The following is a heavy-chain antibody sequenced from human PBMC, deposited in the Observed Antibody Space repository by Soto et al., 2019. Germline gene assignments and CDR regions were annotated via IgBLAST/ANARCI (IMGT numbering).Heavy chain of an antibody. Sequence: PSETLSLTXAVSGGSISSSNWWSWVRQPPGKGLEWIGEIYHSGSTNYNPSLKSRVTISVDKSKNQFSLKLSSVTAADTAVYYGARGMAVAGNGFDYWGQGTLVTVSS. CDR3: ARGMAVAGNGFDY. D-gene: IGHD6-19*01. CDR1: GGSISSSNW. V-gene: IGHV4-4*02. J-gene: IGHJ5*01. CDR2: IYHSGST.